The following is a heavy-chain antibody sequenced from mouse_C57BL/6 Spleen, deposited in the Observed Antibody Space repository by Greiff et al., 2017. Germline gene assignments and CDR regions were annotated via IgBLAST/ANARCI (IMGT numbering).Heavy chain of an antibody. CDR1: GYTFTDYE. J-gene: IGHJ4*01. CDR3: TISNYLLYYSMDD. Sequence: QVQLQQSGAELVRPGASVTLSCKASGYTFTDYEMHWVKQTPVHGLEWIGAIDPETGGTAYNQKFKGKAILTADKSSSTAYMELRSLTSEDSAVYAVTISNYLLYYSMDDWGQGTSVTVSS. D-gene: IGHD2-5*01. V-gene: IGHV1-15*01. CDR2: IDPETGGT.